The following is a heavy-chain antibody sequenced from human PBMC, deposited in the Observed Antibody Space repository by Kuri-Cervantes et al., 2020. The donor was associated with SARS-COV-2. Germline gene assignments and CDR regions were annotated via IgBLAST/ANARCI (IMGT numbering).Heavy chain of an antibody. Sequence: LRLSCTVSGGSISSADYYWSWIRQPPGKGLEWIGYIYYSGSTYYNPSLKSRIAISVGTSKNQFSLKLSSVTAADTAVYYCASCPGGLPYYYYGMDVWGQGTTVTVSS. CDR1: GGSISSADYY. CDR2: IYYSGST. V-gene: IGHV4-30-4*01. CDR3: ASCPGGLPYYYYGMDV. D-gene: IGHD5-18*01. J-gene: IGHJ6*02.